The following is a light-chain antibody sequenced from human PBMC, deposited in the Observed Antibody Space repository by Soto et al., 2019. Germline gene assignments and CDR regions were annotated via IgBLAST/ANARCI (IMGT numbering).Light chain of an antibody. CDR3: PQRGNWFLT. V-gene: IGKV3-11*01. J-gene: IGKJ5*01. CDR2: DAS. Sequence: EIVLRQSPATLSLTPGERATLSFRASQSVSSSLGWYQQKPGQAPSLLIYDASSRAAGSPARFSGSGSGTDVTLTISSLEPEDFAVYYCPQRGNWFLTFGQGGRPAIK. CDR1: QSVSSS.